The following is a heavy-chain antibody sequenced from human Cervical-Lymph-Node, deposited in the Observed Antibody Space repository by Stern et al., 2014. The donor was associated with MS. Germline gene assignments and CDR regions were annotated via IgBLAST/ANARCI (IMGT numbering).Heavy chain of an antibody. V-gene: IGHV1-69*06. J-gene: IGHJ4*02. CDR2: IIPIFVRT. CDR1: GGTFSNAA. Sequence: QLVQSGPEVKKPGSSLKVSCRASGGTFSNAAINWVRPAPGQGLEWMGGIIPIFVRTNYAQKFQGRVTIIADKSTNTTYMELSSLTYEDTAVYYCARDLNDWGQGTLVTVSS. CDR3: ARDLND.